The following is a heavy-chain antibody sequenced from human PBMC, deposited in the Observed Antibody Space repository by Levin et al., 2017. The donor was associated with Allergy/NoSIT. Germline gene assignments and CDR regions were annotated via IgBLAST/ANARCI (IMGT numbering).Heavy chain of an antibody. D-gene: IGHD2-15*01. CDR3: AKGRGYCSGGSCYSDY. CDR2: ISVSGDNT. Sequence: GESLKISCAASGFTFSSYAMSWVRQAPGKGLEWVSSISVSGDNTNYADSVKGRFTISRDTSKNTLYLQMNSLRAEDTAVYYCAKGRGYCSGGSCYSDYWGQGTLVTVSS. CDR1: GFTFSSYA. J-gene: IGHJ4*02. V-gene: IGHV3-23*01.